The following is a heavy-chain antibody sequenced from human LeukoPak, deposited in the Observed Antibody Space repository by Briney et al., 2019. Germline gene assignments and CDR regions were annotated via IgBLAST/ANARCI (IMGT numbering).Heavy chain of an antibody. CDR3: AREDLIWFGELSYAFDI. J-gene: IGHJ3*02. D-gene: IGHD3-10*01. Sequence: GGSLRLSCAASGFTFSSYEMNWVRQAPGKGLEWVSYISSSGSTIYYADSVKGRFTISRDNAKNSLYLQMNSLRAEDTAVYYCAREDLIWFGELSYAFDIWGQGTMVTVSS. CDR1: GFTFSSYE. CDR2: ISSSGSTI. V-gene: IGHV3-48*03.